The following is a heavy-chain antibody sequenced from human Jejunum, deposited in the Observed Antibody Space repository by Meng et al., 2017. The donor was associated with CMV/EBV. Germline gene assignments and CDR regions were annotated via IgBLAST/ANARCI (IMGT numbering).Heavy chain of an antibody. Sequence: VSGGSISCSYWGWLRQSPGKGLEWIGYIYYTGSTDYNPSLKSRVTISVDTSKNQFSLKLSSVTAADTAVYYCARDVLLGTHNWFDPWGRGTLVTVSS. V-gene: IGHV4-59*01. CDR1: GGSISCSY. J-gene: IGHJ5*02. CDR3: ARDVLLGTHNWFDP. D-gene: IGHD1-14*01. CDR2: IYYTGST.